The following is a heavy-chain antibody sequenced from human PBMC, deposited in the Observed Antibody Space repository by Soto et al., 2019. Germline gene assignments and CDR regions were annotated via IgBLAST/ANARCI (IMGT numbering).Heavy chain of an antibody. Sequence: GASVKVSCKASGYTFTSYGISWVRQAPGQGLEWMGWISAYNGNTNYAQKLQGRVTMTTDTSTSTAYMELRSLRSDDTAVYYCASDPGIAAAVATLYGRDAWGHGNTVTVSS. CDR3: ASDPGIAAAVATLYGRDA. D-gene: IGHD6-13*01. CDR1: GYTFTSYG. J-gene: IGHJ6*02. CDR2: ISAYNGNT. V-gene: IGHV1-18*01.